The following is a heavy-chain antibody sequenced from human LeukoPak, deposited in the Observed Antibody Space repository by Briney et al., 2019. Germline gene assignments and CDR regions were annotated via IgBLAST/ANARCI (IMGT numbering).Heavy chain of an antibody. D-gene: IGHD1-26*01. V-gene: IGHV3-7*05. Sequence: PGGSLRLSCAAAGFTFSSYWMSWVRQAPGKGLEWVANIKDDGSEKYSVDSVKGRFTISRDNAKKSLYLQMNSLRAEDTAVYYCARDKSVGATPFDYWGQGTLVTVSS. CDR1: GFTFSSYW. CDR2: IKDDGSEK. CDR3: ARDKSVGATPFDY. J-gene: IGHJ4*02.